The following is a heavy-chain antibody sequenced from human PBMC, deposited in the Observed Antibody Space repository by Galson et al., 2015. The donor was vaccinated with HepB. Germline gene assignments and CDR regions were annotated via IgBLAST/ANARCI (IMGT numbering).Heavy chain of an antibody. V-gene: IGHV1-69*13. CDR1: GGTFSSYA. Sequence: SVKVSCKASGGTFSSYAISWVRQAPGQGLEWMGGIIPIFGTANYAQKFQGRVTITADESTSTAYMELSSLRSEDTAVYYCARQVTIFGVVRGEDTFDIWGQGTMVTVSS. J-gene: IGHJ3*02. CDR3: ARQVTIFGVVRGEDTFDI. D-gene: IGHD3-3*01. CDR2: IIPIFGTA.